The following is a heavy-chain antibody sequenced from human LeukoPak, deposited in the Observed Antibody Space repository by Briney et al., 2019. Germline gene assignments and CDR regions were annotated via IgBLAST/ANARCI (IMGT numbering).Heavy chain of an antibody. CDR2: ISYDGSNN. CDR3: AKTESPMVRGVINGMDV. CDR1: GFTFSSYD. Sequence: PGGSLRLSCAASGFTFSSYDMHWVRQAPGKVREWVAVISYDGSNNYYADSVKDRFTISRDNSKNTLYLQMNSLRAEDTAVYHCAKTESPMVRGVINGMDVWGQGTTVTVSS. J-gene: IGHJ6*02. D-gene: IGHD3-10*01. V-gene: IGHV3-30*18.